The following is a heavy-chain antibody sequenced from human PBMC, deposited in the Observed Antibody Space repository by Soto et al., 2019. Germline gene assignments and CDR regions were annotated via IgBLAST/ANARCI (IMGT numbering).Heavy chain of an antibody. CDR3: PRDRSNSPDYFAD. CDR1: GVSINSDDYY. CDR2: IYHIGRT. V-gene: IGHV4-30-4*01. J-gene: IGHJ4*02. Sequence: PSEPLSLTCAVSGVSINSDDYYWPWIRQPPGEGLEWIGYIYHIGRTLYNPSLMSRVTISMDTSKNQFSLNLNSVTAADTAVYYCPRDRSNSPDYFADWGQGTLVTVSS. D-gene: IGHD6-6*01.